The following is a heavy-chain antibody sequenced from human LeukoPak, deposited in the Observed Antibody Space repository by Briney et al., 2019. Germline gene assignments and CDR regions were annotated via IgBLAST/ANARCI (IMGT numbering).Heavy chain of an antibody. D-gene: IGHD3-10*01. CDR1: GYTFTSYD. CDR2: MNPNSGNT. CDR3: ARGRDYYGSGSYSTPFDY. V-gene: IGHV1-8*01. J-gene: IGHJ4*02. Sequence: GASVKVSCKASGYTFTSYDINWVRQATGQGLEWMGWMNPNSGNTGYAQKFQGRVTMTRNTSISTAHMELSSLRSEDTAVYYCARGRDYYGSGSYSTPFDYWGQGTLVTVSS.